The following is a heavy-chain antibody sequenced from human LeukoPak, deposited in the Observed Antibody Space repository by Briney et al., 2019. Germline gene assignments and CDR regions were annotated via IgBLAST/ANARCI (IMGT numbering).Heavy chain of an antibody. Sequence: SVKVSCKASGDTFSSYAISWVRQAPGQGLEWMGRIIPILGIANYAQKFQGRVTITADKSTSTAYMELSSLRSEGTAVYYCTRGGGYGDYRGFDYWGQGTLVTVSS. J-gene: IGHJ4*02. V-gene: IGHV1-69*04. CDR3: TRGGGYGDYRGFDY. CDR2: IIPILGIA. D-gene: IGHD4-17*01. CDR1: GDTFSSYA.